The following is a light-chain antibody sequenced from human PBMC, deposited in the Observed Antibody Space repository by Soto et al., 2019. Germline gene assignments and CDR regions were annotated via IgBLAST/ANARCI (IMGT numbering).Light chain of an antibody. Sequence: ELPLSPYTLSQYPKERATLSCMASQSVASLYLAWYQQKPGQAPRLLIFGASSRASGIPDRFSGSGSGTDFTLTICRLQSEDFAVYSCQQYNKLPPAVGGGTKVDIK. CDR2: GAS. J-gene: IGKJ4*01. V-gene: IGKV3-20*01. CDR3: QQYNKLPPA. CDR1: QSVASLY.